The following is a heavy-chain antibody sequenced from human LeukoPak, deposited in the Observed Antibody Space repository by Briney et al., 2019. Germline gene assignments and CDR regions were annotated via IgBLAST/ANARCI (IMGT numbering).Heavy chain of an antibody. V-gene: IGHV3-23*01. D-gene: IGHD3-22*01. CDR3: ARRPRDTSGYYLGAFHD. J-gene: IGHJ3*01. CDR1: GFTFTNYA. CDR2: IGASGADT. Sequence: GSLRLSCAASGFTFTNYAMTWVRQAPGKGLEWVSVIGASGADTYYSDSVKGRFTVSRDNSQNTLFLHMSSLRAEDTAVYFCARRPRDTSGYYLGAFHDWGQGTTVTVSS.